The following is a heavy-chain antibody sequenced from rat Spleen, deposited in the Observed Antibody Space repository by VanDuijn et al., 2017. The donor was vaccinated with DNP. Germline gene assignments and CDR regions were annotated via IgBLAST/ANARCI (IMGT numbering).Heavy chain of an antibody. CDR3: ARLGAY. V-gene: IGHV5-7*01. CDR2: IFYDGSRT. CDR1: GFTFSVYN. D-gene: IGHD5-1*01. J-gene: IGHJ2*01. Sequence: EVQLVESGGGLVQPGRSLKLSCAASGFTFSVYNMAWVRQLPTKRLEWVATIFYDGSRTYYRDSVKGRFTISRDNAKSTLYLQMDSLRSEDTATYYCARLGAYWGQGVMVTVSS.